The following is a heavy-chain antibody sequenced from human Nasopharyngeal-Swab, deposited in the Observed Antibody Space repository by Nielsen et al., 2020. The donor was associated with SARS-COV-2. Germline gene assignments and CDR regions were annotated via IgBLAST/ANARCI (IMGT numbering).Heavy chain of an antibody. Sequence: SETLSLTCTVSGGSISSYYWSWIQQPPGKGLEWIGYIYYSGSTNYNPSLKSRVTISVDTSKNQFSLKLSSVTAADTAVYYCARATIFGVVTFDYWGQGTLVTVSS. V-gene: IGHV4-59*01. CDR1: GGSISSYY. CDR2: IYYSGST. D-gene: IGHD3-3*01. J-gene: IGHJ4*02. CDR3: ARATIFGVVTFDY.